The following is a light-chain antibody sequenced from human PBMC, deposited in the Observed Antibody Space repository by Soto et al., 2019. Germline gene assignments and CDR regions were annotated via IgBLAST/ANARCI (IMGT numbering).Light chain of an antibody. V-gene: IGKV3-20*01. CDR1: QSVNSNF. J-gene: IGKJ5*01. CDR3: QLYGSYMFT. Sequence: ESVLTQSPGPPSFSPRERVTPSFTTSQSVNSNFLSWFQQKPGQPPRLLLYAASKRAAGTPDRFSGAGSGTDFTLIISRLEPEDSAIYHCQLYGSYMFTFGQGTRLEI. CDR2: AAS.